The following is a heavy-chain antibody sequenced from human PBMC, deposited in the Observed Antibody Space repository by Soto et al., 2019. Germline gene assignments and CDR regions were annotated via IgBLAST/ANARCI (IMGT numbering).Heavy chain of an antibody. CDR2: ISGSGVTI. CDR1: GFTFSTYS. V-gene: IGHV3-48*02. CDR3: LRDAGSLGY. Sequence: EVQLVESGGGLVQPGGSLRLSCAGSGFTFSTYSMDWVRQAPGKGLEWISYISGSGVTIYYADSVKGRFTGSRDNAKNSLYLQMISLRDEDTAVDYCLRDAGSLGYWGQGTLVTVSS. J-gene: IGHJ4*02.